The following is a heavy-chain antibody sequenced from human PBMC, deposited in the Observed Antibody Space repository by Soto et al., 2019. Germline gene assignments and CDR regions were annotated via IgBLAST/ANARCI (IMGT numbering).Heavy chain of an antibody. V-gene: IGHV4-31*03. CDR3: ARLPAAILRHYFDY. D-gene: IGHD2-2*02. J-gene: IGHJ4*02. Sequence: SETLSLTCTVSGGSISSGGYYWSWIRQHPGKGLEWIGYIYYSGSTYYNPSLKSRVTISVDTSKNQFSLKLSSVTAADTAVYYCARLPAAILRHYFDYWGQGTLVTVS. CDR2: IYYSGST. CDR1: GGSISSGGYY.